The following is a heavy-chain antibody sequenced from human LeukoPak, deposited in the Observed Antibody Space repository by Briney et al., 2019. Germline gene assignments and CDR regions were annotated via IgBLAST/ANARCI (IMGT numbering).Heavy chain of an antibody. CDR1: GYTFTSYD. Sequence: ASVKVSCKASGYTFTSYDINWVRQAPGQGLEWMGWISAYNGNTNYAQKLQGRVTMTTDTSTSTAYMELRSLRSDDTAVYYCARVRYYYDSSGYSDWGQGTLVTVSS. J-gene: IGHJ4*02. V-gene: IGHV1-18*01. CDR2: ISAYNGNT. D-gene: IGHD3-22*01. CDR3: ARVRYYYDSSGYSD.